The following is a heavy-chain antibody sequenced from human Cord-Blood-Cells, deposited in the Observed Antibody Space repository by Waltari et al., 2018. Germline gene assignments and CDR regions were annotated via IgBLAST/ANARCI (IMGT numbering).Heavy chain of an antibody. D-gene: IGHD1-26*01. CDR1: GGSFSGYY. CDR3: ARGVVGATTGCFDY. J-gene: IGHJ4*02. Sequence: QVQLQQWGAGLLKPSETLSLTCAVYGGSFSGYYWSWIRQPPGKGLEWIGEINNGGSTNYNPSLKSRVTISVDTSKNQFSLKLSSVTAADTAVYYCARGVVGATTGCFDYWGQGTLVTVSS. CDR2: INNGGST. V-gene: IGHV4-34*01.